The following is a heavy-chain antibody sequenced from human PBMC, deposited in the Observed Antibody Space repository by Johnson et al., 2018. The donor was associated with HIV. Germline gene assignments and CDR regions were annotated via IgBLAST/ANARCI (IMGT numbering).Heavy chain of an antibody. J-gene: IGHJ3*02. D-gene: IGHD3-10*01. CDR2: ISFDGNNE. V-gene: IGHV3-30*04. Sequence: QVQLVESGGGVVQPGRSLRLSCAASGFTFSSYVMHWVRQAPGKGLEGVAVISFDGNNEYYADSVKDRFTISRDNSKNTLFLQMNGLRVEDTAIYYCARDRLLWFRELWPQDAFDIWGQGTMVTVSS. CDR1: GFTFSSYV. CDR3: ARDRLLWFRELWPQDAFDI.